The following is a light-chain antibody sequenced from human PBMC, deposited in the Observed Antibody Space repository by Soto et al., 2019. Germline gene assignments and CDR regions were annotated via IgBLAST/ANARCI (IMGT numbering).Light chain of an antibody. V-gene: IGKV1-5*03. CDR3: QQYDSYSRT. Sequence: DIQMTQSPSTLSASVGDRVTITCRASQSIISWLAWYQQKPGKAPKLLIYLASNIESGGPSRFIGSGAWTEVSLTISSLQPDDFSTYYCQQYDSYSRTFGQGTKLEIK. J-gene: IGKJ2*01. CDR2: LAS. CDR1: QSIISW.